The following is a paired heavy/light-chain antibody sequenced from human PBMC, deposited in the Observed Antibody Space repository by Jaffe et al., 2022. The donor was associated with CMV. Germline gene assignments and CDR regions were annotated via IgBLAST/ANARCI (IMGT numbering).Light chain of an antibody. V-gene: IGLV3-1*01. CDR2: EDN. CDR1: KLGDKY. CDR3: QAWDSSTVV. J-gene: IGLJ2*01. Sequence: SYALTQPPSVSVSPGQTASITCSGDKLGDKYACWYQQKPGQSPVLVIYEDNKRPSGIPERFSGSNSGNTATLTISGTQAMDEADYYCQAWDSSTVVFGGGTKLTVL.
Heavy chain of an antibody. J-gene: IGHJ4*02. Sequence: QVQLVESGGGVVQPGRSLRLSCAASGFTFSSYGMHWVRQAPGKGLEWVAVIWYDGSNKYYADSVKGRFIISRDNSKNTLYLQMSSLRAEDTAVYYCAGRYCSGGSCYYSLDYCGQGTLVTVSS. V-gene: IGHV3-33*01. CDR3: AGRYCSGGSCYYSLDY. CDR1: GFTFSSYG. D-gene: IGHD2-15*01. CDR2: IWYDGSNK.